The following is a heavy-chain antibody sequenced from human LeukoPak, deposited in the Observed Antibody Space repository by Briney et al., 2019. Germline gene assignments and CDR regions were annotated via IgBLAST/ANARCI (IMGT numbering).Heavy chain of an antibody. CDR3: ARGNTIFAVVGDWFDP. D-gene: IGHD3-3*01. Sequence: SETLSLTCTVSGGSISSYYWSWIRQPPGKGLEWIGYIYYSGSTNYNPSLKSRVTISVDTSKNQFSLKLSSVTAADTAVYYCARGNTIFAVVGDWFDPWGQGTLVTVSS. V-gene: IGHV4-59*01. CDR1: GGSISSYY. CDR2: IYYSGST. J-gene: IGHJ5*02.